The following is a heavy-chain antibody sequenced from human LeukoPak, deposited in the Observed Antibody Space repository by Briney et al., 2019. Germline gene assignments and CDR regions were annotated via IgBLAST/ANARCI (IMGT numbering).Heavy chain of an antibody. CDR3: ARDLGRRIVVVPAAMNYMDV. CDR2: IYSGGST. Sequence: GGSLRLSCAASGFTVSSNYMSWVRQAPGKGLEWVSVIYSGGSTYYADSVKGRFTISRDNSKNTLYLQMNSLRAEDTAVYYCARDLGRRIVVVPAAMNYMDVWGKGTTVTVSS. CDR1: GFTVSSNY. J-gene: IGHJ6*03. D-gene: IGHD2-2*01. V-gene: IGHV3-66*01.